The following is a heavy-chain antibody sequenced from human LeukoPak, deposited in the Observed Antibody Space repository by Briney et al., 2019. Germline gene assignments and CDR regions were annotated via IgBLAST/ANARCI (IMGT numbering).Heavy chain of an antibody. CDR3: ARDGILVAGTVDWFDP. V-gene: IGHV3-48*03. CDR2: ISSSGSTI. Sequence: PGGSLRLSCAASGFTFSSYEMNWVRQAPGKGLEWVSYISSSGSTIYYADSVKGRFTISRDNAKNTLYLQMNSLRVEDTAMYYCARDGILVAGTVDWFDPWGQGTLVTVSS. CDR1: GFTFSSYE. J-gene: IGHJ5*02. D-gene: IGHD6-19*01.